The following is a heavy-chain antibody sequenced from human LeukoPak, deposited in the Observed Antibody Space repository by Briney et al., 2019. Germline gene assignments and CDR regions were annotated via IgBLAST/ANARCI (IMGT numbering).Heavy chain of an antibody. CDR1: GGTFSSYA. V-gene: IGHV1-69*04. D-gene: IGHD5-24*01. CDR2: IIPILGIA. CDR3: ARGGDGYNFGY. Sequence: GASVKVSCKASGGTFSSYAISWVRQAPGQGLEWMGRIIPILGIANYARKFQGRVTITADKSTSTAYMELSSLRSEDTAVYYCARGGDGYNFGYWGQGTLVTVSS. J-gene: IGHJ4*02.